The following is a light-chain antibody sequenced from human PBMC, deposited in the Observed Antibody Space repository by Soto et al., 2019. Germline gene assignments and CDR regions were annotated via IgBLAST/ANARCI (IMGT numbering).Light chain of an antibody. CDR1: QSVYNT. CDR3: QHYNTYST. J-gene: IGKJ1*01. Sequence: DIQMTQSPSTLSASAGDRVTITCRASQSVYNTLAWYQQKPGKAPKLLIYQASSLETGVPSRFSGSGSGTESTLTISSLQPDDFATYYCQHYNTYSTFGQGTKVEIK. V-gene: IGKV1-5*03. CDR2: QAS.